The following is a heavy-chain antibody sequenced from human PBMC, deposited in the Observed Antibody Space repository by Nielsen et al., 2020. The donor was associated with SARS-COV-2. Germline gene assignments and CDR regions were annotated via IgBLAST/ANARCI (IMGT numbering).Heavy chain of an antibody. CDR3: ATSSKRRIGSLDI. D-gene: IGHD2/OR15-2a*01. J-gene: IGHJ3*02. CDR2: IYPGDSDT. V-gene: IGHV5-51*01. Sequence: GESLRISCQGSGFTFTNHWIGWVRQMHGGGLESMGIIYPGDSDTRYNPSSQGQVTISADKAISTAYLEFINLKASDTAMYYCATSSKRRIGSLDIWGQGTMVTVSS. CDR1: GFTFTNHW.